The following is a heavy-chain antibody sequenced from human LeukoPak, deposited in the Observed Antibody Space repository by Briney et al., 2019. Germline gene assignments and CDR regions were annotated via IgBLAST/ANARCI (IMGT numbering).Heavy chain of an antibody. Sequence: SETLSLTCAVYGGSFSGYYWSWIRQPPGKGLEWIGEINHSGSTNYNPSLKSRVTISVDKSKNQFSLKLSSVTAADTAVYYCARDFRGVIMTWGQGTMVTVSS. J-gene: IGHJ3*01. CDR1: GGSFSGYY. CDR3: ARDFRGVIMT. CDR2: INHSGST. D-gene: IGHD3-10*01. V-gene: IGHV4-34*01.